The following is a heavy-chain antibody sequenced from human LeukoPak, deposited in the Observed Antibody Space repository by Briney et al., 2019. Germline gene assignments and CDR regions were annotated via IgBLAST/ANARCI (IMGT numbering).Heavy chain of an antibody. CDR2: INPHSGTT. V-gene: IGHV1-2*02. CDR3: AREGKTDAFDI. Sequence: DTVKLSCKSSGYTITDYYMHWVRQTPGQGPEWIGWINPHSGTTKSAQKLEGRVTMTRDTSITTVYIELSRLTAGDTAVYYCAREGKTDAFDIWGQGTMVTVSS. CDR1: GYTITDYY. J-gene: IGHJ3*02.